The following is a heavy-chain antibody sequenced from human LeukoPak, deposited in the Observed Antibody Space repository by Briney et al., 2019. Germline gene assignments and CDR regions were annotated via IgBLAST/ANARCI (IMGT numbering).Heavy chain of an antibody. J-gene: IGHJ6*04. V-gene: IGHV4-34*01. D-gene: IGHD2-2*01. CDR3: ARWGIVVVPATAVYYYYGMDV. Sequence: SETLSLTCAVYGGSFSGYYWSWIRQPPGKGLEWIGEINHGGSTNYNPSLKSRVTISVDTSKNQFSLKLSSVTAADTAVYYCARWGIVVVPATAVYYYYGMDVWGKGTTVTVSS. CDR1: GGSFSGYY. CDR2: INHGGST.